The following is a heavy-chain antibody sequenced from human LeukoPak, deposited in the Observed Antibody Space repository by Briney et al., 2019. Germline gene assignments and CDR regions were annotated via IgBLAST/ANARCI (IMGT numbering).Heavy chain of an antibody. CDR2: IRQDGSEI. D-gene: IGHD1-26*01. V-gene: IGHV3-7*01. CDR3: ARDKQVGATHFDY. CDR1: GFTFSSYW. Sequence: PGGSLRLSCAASGFTFSSYWMSWVRQVPGKGPEWVANIRQDGSEIYYVDSVKGRFTISRDNAKNSLFLQMNSLRAEDTAVYYCARDKQVGATHFDYWGQGTLVTVSS. J-gene: IGHJ4*02.